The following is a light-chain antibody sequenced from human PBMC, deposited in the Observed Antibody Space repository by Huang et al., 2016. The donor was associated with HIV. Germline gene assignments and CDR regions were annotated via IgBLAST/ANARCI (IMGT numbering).Light chain of an antibody. CDR2: GAS. CDR1: QTITTY. Sequence: DIQLPQSPSSLSASVGDRVTITCRASQTITTYLNWYQQKPGKAPHLLIYGASNLQRGVPSRFSGSGSGTDFTLIISGLQPEDFATYYCQQTYTFPAFGRGTKVEIK. CDR3: QQTYTFPA. J-gene: IGKJ1*01. V-gene: IGKV1-39*01.